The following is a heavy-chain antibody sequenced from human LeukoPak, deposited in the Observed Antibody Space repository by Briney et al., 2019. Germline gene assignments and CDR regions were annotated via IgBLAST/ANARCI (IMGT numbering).Heavy chain of an antibody. Sequence: GGSLRLSCVASGFTLSSYPLSWVRQAPGKGLEWVSAISGSGVNTYYSDSVRGRFTISRGNSKNTLYLQMNSPEAEDTAVYFCAKGMYYEERSGYNGLFDSWGQGTLVTVSS. CDR1: GFTLSSYP. J-gene: IGHJ4*02. CDR3: AKGMYYEERSGYNGLFDS. D-gene: IGHD3-22*01. V-gene: IGHV3-23*01. CDR2: ISGSGVNT.